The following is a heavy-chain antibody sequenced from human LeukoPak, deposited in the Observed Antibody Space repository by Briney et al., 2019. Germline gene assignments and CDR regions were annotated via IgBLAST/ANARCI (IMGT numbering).Heavy chain of an antibody. D-gene: IGHD3-10*01. V-gene: IGHV4-34*01. Sequence: PSETLSLTCAVYGGSFSGYCWSWIRQPPGKGLEWIGEINHSGSTNYNPSLKSRVTISVDTSKNQFSLKLSSVTAADTAVYYCARGLAGGYGDYWGQGALVTVSS. J-gene: IGHJ4*02. CDR1: GGSFSGYC. CDR3: ARGLAGGYGDY. CDR2: INHSGST.